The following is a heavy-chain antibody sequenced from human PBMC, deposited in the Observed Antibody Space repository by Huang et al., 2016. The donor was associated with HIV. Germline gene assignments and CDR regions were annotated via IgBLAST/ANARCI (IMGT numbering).Heavy chain of an antibody. CDR3: ATKTAGMDI. Sequence: VESGGRSVQPGGSIRLSCVGSTFTFGAYWMSWGRQPPGKGLEGVANIKQDETEKYYVDSVKGRFNISRDNAKKVLFLEMDALRVEDTAIYFCATKTAGMDIWGQGTTVSVSS. V-gene: IGHV3-7*01. CDR1: TFTFGAYW. J-gene: IGHJ6*02. CDR2: IKQDETEK.